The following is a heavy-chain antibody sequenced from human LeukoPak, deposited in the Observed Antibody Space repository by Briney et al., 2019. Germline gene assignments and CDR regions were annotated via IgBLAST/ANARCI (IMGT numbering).Heavy chain of an antibody. D-gene: IGHD6-13*01. V-gene: IGHV1-2*02. J-gene: IGHJ4*02. CDR1: GYTFTGYY. Sequence: GASVKVSCKASGYTFTGYYMHWVRQAPGQGLEWMGWINPNSGGTNYAQKFQGRVTMTRDTSISTAYMELSRLRSDDTAAYYCARGSRRIAARGVDYWGQGTLVTVSS. CDR3: ARGSRRIAARGVDY. CDR2: INPNSGGT.